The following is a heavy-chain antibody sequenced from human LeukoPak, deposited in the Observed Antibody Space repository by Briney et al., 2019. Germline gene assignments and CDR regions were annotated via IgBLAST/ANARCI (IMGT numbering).Heavy chain of an antibody. V-gene: IGHV1-69*05. Sequence: SVKVSCKASGGTFISYAISWVRQAPGQGLEWMGGIILIFGTANYAQKFQGRVTIITDESTSTAYMELSSLRSEDTAVYYCARTYYDFGSGCGEEYFQHWGQGTLVTVSS. CDR3: ARTYYDFGSGCGEEYFQH. CDR1: GGTFISYA. J-gene: IGHJ1*01. CDR2: IILIFGTA. D-gene: IGHD3-3*01.